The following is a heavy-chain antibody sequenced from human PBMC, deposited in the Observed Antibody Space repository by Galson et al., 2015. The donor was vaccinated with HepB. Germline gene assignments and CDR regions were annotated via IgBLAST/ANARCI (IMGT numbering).Heavy chain of an antibody. Sequence: SLRLSCAASGFTFSIYSMNWVRQAPGKGLEWVSYMTSDMKTIYYADSVKGRFTISRDNAGNSLYPHMNSLRDEDTAVYFCARSVRASFDSWGQGTLVTVSS. J-gene: IGHJ4*02. CDR2: MTSDMKTI. CDR1: GFTFSIYS. CDR3: ARSVRASFDS. V-gene: IGHV3-48*02.